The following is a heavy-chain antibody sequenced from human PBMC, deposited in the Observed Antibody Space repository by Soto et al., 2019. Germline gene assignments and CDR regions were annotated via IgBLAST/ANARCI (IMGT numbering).Heavy chain of an antibody. Sequence: QVQLVESGGGVVQPGRSLRLSCAASGFTFSSYGMHWVRQAPGKGLEWVAVIWYDESNKYYADSVKGRFTISRDNSMNTLYLQMNSLRGEDTAVYYCARGSGTYSSGWYVFDGMDVWGQGTTVSVSS. CDR3: ARGSGTYSSGWYVFDGMDV. J-gene: IGHJ6*02. D-gene: IGHD6-19*01. CDR2: IWYDESNK. CDR1: GFTFSSYG. V-gene: IGHV3-33*01.